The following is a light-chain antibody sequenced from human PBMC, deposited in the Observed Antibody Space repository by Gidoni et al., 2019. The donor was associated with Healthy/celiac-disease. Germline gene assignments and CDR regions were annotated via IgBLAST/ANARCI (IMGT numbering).Light chain of an antibody. CDR3: QQSYSTPRFT. CDR2: AAS. Sequence: DIRMTPSPSSLSASVGDRVTITCRASQSISSYLNWYQQKPGKAPKLLIYAASSLQSGVPSSFSGSGSGTDFTLTISSLQPEDFATYYCQQSYSTPRFTFGPGTKVDIK. CDR1: QSISSY. J-gene: IGKJ3*01. V-gene: IGKV1-39*01.